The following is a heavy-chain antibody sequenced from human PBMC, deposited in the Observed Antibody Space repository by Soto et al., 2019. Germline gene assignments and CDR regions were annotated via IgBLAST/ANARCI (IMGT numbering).Heavy chain of an antibody. Sequence: SQTLSLTCGISGDSVSSNSVAWNWIRQSPSRGLEWLGRTYYRSKWYIDYGVSVTSRITIHPDTSKNQFSLQLNSVTPEDTAVYYCARWAHEGEGFDIWAQGTMVTVSS. J-gene: IGHJ3*02. CDR2: TYYRSKWYI. V-gene: IGHV6-1*01. CDR3: ARWAHEGEGFDI. D-gene: IGHD1-26*01. CDR1: GDSVSSNSVA.